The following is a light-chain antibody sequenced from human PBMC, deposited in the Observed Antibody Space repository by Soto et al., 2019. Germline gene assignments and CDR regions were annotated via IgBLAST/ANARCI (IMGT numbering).Light chain of an antibody. CDR2: EVS. J-gene: IGLJ3*02. V-gene: IGLV2-14*01. Sequence: QSALTQPASVSGSPGQSITISCTGTSSDVGGYNYVSWYQQHPGKAPKLMIYEVSNRPSGVSHRFSGSKSGNTASLTISGLHAEDEADYYCSSYTSSITLVFGGGTKVTVL. CDR1: SSDVGGYNY. CDR3: SSYTSSITLV.